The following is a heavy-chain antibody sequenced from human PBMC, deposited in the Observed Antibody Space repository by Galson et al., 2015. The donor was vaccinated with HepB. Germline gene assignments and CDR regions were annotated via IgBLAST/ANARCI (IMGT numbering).Heavy chain of an antibody. J-gene: IGHJ4*02. D-gene: IGHD4/OR15-4a*01. CDR3: ARDSRDYGDCFDY. V-gene: IGHV3-33*08. CDR1: GFIFNSAW. Sequence: SLRLSCASSGFIFNSAWMSWVRQAPGKGLEWVALMWYDGSKKLYSDSVKGRFTISRDNSKNTLYLQMNSLRAEDTAVYYCARDSRDYGDCFDYWGQGSLVTVSS. CDR2: MWYDGSKK.